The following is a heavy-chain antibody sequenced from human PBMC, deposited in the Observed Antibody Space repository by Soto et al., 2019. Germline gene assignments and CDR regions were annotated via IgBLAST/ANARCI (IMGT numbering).Heavy chain of an antibody. Sequence: QVRLVQSGDEMKKPGSSVKVSCKASGGTFNNYAINWVRQAPGQGLQWMGGIIPKFGSPNYTQKFQGRVTITADEPTTTAYMELSSLKSEDTAVYYCARGYGYYDTSGYYYPFDVWGQGSLVIVSS. J-gene: IGHJ4*02. V-gene: IGHV1-69*01. CDR2: IIPKFGSP. D-gene: IGHD3-22*01. CDR3: ARGYGYYDTSGYYYPFDV. CDR1: GGTFNNYA.